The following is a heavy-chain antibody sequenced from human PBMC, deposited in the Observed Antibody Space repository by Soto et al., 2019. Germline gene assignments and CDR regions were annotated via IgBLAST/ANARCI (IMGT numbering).Heavy chain of an antibody. CDR2: IASHDGST. CDR1: GYTFTSYG. V-gene: IGHV1-18*04. CDR3: WRNDGDDSTNF. D-gene: IGHD3-22*01. J-gene: IGHJ4*02. Sequence: GASVKVSCKASGYTFTSYGLNWVRRAPGQGLEWMGRIASHDGSTVSAQSFQGRLTLTRDTFTNTAYLELGALTSDDTGLYFCWRNDGDDSTNFWGQGTLVTLSS.